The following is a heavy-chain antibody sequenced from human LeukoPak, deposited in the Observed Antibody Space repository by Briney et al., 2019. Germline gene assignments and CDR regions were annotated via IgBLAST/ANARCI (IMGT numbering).Heavy chain of an antibody. CDR2: ISAYNGNT. CDR3: AADTDFWSGYKRFDP. D-gene: IGHD3-3*01. Sequence: GASVKVSCKASGDTFTSYGISWVRQAPGQGLEWMGWISAYNGNTNYAQKFQERVTITRDMSTSTAYMELSSLRSEDTAVYYCAADTDFWSGYKRFDPWGQGTLVTVSS. V-gene: IGHV1-18*01. CDR1: GDTFTSYG. J-gene: IGHJ5*02.